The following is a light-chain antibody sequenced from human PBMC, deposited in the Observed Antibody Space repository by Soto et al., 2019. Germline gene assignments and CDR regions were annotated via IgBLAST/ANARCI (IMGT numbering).Light chain of an antibody. Sequence: IVLTQSPVTLAVSPGESAVLSCRASQSVSTSLAWYQHKPGQAPRLFIYDASKRAPGIPARFTGSGSGTDFTLTISSLEPEDIAVYYCQVRDVWPSFGQGDQGGYQT. CDR1: QSVSTS. CDR2: DAS. J-gene: IGKJ1*01. CDR3: QVRDVWPS. V-gene: IGKV3-11*01.